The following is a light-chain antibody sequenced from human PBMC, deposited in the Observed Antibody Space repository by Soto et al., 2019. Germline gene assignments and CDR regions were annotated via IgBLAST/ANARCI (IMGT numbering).Light chain of an antibody. CDR2: GAS. V-gene: IGKV3-15*01. J-gene: IGKJ4*01. CDR3: QQYNNWPRSLT. Sequence: EIVMTQSPATLPVSPGERATLSCRASQSVSSKLAWYQQKPGQAPRLLIYGASTRATGIPARFSGSGSGTEFTLTIDSLPSEDFAVYYCQQYNNWPRSLTFGGGTKVEIK. CDR1: QSVSSK.